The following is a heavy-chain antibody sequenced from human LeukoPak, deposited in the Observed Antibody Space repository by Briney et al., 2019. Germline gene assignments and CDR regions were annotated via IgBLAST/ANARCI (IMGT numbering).Heavy chain of an antibody. Sequence: GGSLRLSCAASGFTFSSYAMSWVRQAPGKGLEWVSAISGSGDSTYYADSVKGRFTISRHNSKNTLYLQMNSLRPEDTAVYYCAGGSRRDGYDYWGQGTLVTVSS. CDR1: GFTFSSYA. CDR2: ISGSGDST. CDR3: AGGSRRDGYDY. V-gene: IGHV3-23*01. D-gene: IGHD5-24*01. J-gene: IGHJ4*02.